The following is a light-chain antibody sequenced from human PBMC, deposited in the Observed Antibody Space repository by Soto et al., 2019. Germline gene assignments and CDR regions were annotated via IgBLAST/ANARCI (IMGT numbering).Light chain of an antibody. CDR3: RH. CDR2: AIS. J-gene: IGKJ2*01. Sequence: EIVVTQSPATLSVSPGEIATLSRRASQSVGNNFAWYPQKPGQAPRLLIFAISTRATGVPARFSGSGSGTESTLPRSILNSEDFAVYFSRHFG. V-gene: IGKV3-15*01. CDR1: QSVGNN.